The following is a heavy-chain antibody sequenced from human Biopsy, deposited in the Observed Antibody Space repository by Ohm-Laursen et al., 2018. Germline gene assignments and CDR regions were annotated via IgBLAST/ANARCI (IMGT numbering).Heavy chain of an antibody. D-gene: IGHD4-23*01. CDR2: ISHTGYT. Sequence: GTLSLTCTVSGGSFTGHYWTWIRRPPGKGLEWIGHISHTGYTSYKSSLKSRVTILLDTSRKRFSLRLTSLAAADTAVYYCARGSNEYGGLYFPHWGQGTLVTVSS. J-gene: IGHJ1*01. CDR3: ARGSNEYGGLYFPH. V-gene: IGHV4-59*11. CDR1: GGSFTGHY.